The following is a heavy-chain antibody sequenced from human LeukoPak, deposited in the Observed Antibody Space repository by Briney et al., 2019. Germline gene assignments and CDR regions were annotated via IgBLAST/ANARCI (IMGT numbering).Heavy chain of an antibody. V-gene: IGHV1-18*01. CDR2: NSAYNGNT. CDR3: ARIDLAYGSGTYYSSYFEY. D-gene: IGHD3-10*01. J-gene: IGHJ4*02. Sequence: GASVKVSCKASGYTFTGYGISWVRQAPGQGLEWMGWNSAYNGNTNYAQKFQGRVTMTTETSTRTAYMELRSLRSDDAAVYYCARIDLAYGSGTYYSSYFEYWGQGTLVTVSS. CDR1: GYTFTGYG.